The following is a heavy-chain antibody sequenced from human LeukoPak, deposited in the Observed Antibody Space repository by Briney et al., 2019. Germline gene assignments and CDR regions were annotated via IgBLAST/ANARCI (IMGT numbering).Heavy chain of an antibody. D-gene: IGHD3-22*01. CDR2: INPNSGGT. Sequence: ASVKVSCTASGYTFTGYYMHWVRQAPGQGLEWMGRINPNSGGTNYAQKFQGRVTMTRDTSISTAYMELSRLRSDDTAVYYCARVRYYYDSSGYTYYYGMDVWGQGTTVTVSS. V-gene: IGHV1-2*06. J-gene: IGHJ6*02. CDR3: ARVRYYYDSSGYTYYYGMDV. CDR1: GYTFTGYY.